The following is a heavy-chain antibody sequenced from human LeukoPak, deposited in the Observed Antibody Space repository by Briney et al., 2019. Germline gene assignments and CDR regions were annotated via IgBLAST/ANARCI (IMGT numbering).Heavy chain of an antibody. V-gene: IGHV4-59*01. CDR3: ATFLEAAYFDY. CDR2: IYYSGST. D-gene: IGHD2-15*01. Sequence: TSEALSLTCAVYGGSFSGYYWSWIRQPPGKGLEWIGYIYYSGSTNYNPSLKSRVTISVDTSKNQFSLKLSSVTAADTAVYYCATFLEAAYFDYWGQGTLVTVSS. CDR1: GGSFSGYY. J-gene: IGHJ4*02.